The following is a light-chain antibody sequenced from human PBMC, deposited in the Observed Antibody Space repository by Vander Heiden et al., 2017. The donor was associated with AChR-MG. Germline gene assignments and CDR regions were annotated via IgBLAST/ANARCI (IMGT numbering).Light chain of an antibody. V-gene: IGLV2-11*01. J-gene: IGLJ1*01. Sequence: QSSLTQPRSVSGSPGQSVTISCTGTSSDVGGYDYVSWYQQHPGKVPTLMIYDVNQRPSGVPDRFSGSKSGNTASLTISGLQADDEADYYCCSYAATLYVLGTGTKVT. CDR1: SSDVGGYDY. CDR3: CSYAATLYV. CDR2: DVN.